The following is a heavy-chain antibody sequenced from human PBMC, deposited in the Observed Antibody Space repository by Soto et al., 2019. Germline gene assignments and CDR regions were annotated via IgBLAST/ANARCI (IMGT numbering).Heavy chain of an antibody. Sequence: GGSLRLSCAASGFTFDDYAMHWVRQAPGKGLEWVSGISWNSGSIGYADSVKGRFTISRDNAKNSLYLQMNRLRAEATALYYCAKEVLPSGYSGYGFDYWGQGTLVTVSS. D-gene: IGHD5-12*01. J-gene: IGHJ4*02. CDR3: AKEVLPSGYSGYGFDY. CDR1: GFTFDDYA. V-gene: IGHV3-9*01. CDR2: ISWNSGSI.